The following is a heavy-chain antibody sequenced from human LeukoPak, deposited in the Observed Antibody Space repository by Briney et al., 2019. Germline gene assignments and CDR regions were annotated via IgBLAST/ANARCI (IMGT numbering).Heavy chain of an antibody. J-gene: IGHJ6*03. D-gene: IGHD2-8*01. CDR2: INHSGST. V-gene: IGHV4-34*01. Sequence: PSETLSLTCAVFGGSFSGYYWSWIRQPPGKGLEWIGEINHSGSTNYNPSLKSRVTISVDTSKNQFSLKLSSVTAADTAVYYCACLRKGVYYYYMDVWGKGTTVTVSS. CDR3: ACLRKGVYYYYMDV. CDR1: GGSFSGYY.